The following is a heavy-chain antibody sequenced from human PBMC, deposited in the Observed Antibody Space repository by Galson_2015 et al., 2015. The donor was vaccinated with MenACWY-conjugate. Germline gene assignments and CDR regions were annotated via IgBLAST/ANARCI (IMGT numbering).Heavy chain of an antibody. Sequence: TLSLTCSVSGGSISSSSHYWAWIRQPPGKGLEWIGDIYYTENTYYNPSLLSRVTLSADTSKNQISLRVRSVTAGDTAIYFCARRSIGDAFDIWGQGTLVTVSS. D-gene: IGHD1-26*01. CDR3: ARRSIGDAFDI. J-gene: IGHJ3*02. CDR1: GGSISSSSHY. V-gene: IGHV4-39*07. CDR2: IYYTENT.